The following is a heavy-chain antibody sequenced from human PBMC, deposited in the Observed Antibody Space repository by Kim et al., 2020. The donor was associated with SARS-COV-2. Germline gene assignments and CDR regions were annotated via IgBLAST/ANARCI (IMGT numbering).Heavy chain of an antibody. CDR1: GGSISSYY. Sequence: SETLSLTCTVSGGSISSYYWSWIRQPPGKGLEWIGYIYYSGSTNYNPSLKSRVTISVDTSKNQFSLKLSSVTAADTAVYYCARGDHIVVVGKVWGQGTLVTVSS. V-gene: IGHV4-59*01. D-gene: IGHD2-21*01. CDR3: ARGDHIVVVGKV. J-gene: IGHJ4*02. CDR2: IYYSGST.